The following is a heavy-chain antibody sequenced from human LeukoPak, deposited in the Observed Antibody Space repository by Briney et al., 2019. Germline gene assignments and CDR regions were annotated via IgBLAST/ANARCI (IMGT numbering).Heavy chain of an antibody. CDR1: GGSFSGYY. CDR3: ARARIYYDSSGYPDY. D-gene: IGHD3-22*01. J-gene: IGHJ4*02. CDR2: INHSGST. V-gene: IGHV4-34*01. Sequence: SETLSLTCAVYGGSFSGYYWSWIRQPPGKGLEWIGEINHSGSTSYNPSLKSRVTISVDTSKNQFSLKLSSVTAADTAVYYCARARIYYDSSGYPDYWGQGTLVTVSS.